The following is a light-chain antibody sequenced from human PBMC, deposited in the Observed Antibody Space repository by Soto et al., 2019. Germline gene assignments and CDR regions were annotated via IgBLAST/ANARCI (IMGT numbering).Light chain of an antibody. CDR1: QSVSSN. J-gene: IGKJ2*01. Sequence: EIVMTKSPATLSVSPGERATLSCRASQSVSSNLAWYQQKPGQAPTLLIYGASARATGIPVRFSGSRSGTEFTLTISSLQSEDFAVYYCQHYNNWPFTFGQGTKLEIK. CDR3: QHYNNWPFT. CDR2: GAS. V-gene: IGKV3-15*01.